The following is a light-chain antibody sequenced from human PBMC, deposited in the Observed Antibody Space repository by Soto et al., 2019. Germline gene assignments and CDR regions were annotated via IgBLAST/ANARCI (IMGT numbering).Light chain of an antibody. CDR1: QGISNY. J-gene: IGKJ1*01. Sequence: DIQMTKSPSSLSASVGDRVTITCRASQGISNYLAWYQQKPGKVPKLLIYAASTLQSGSPSRLSGSGSGTDFTLTISSLQPEDAATYYCQKYNSAQWTFGHGTKVEIK. V-gene: IGKV1-27*01. CDR3: QKYNSAQWT. CDR2: AAS.